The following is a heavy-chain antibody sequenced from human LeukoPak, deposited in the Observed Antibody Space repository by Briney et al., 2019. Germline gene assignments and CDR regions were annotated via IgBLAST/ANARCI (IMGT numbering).Heavy chain of an antibody. D-gene: IGHD5-12*01. J-gene: IGHJ4*02. Sequence: PGGSLRLSCAASGFTVSINYMSWVRQAPGKGLEWASVIHSGGTTNYADSVQGRFTISRDNSKTTVYLHMNSLRAEDTAVYYCARDSDSGYGPFASWGQGTLVTVSS. CDR2: IHSGGTT. CDR1: GFTVSINY. CDR3: ARDSDSGYGPFAS. V-gene: IGHV3-53*01.